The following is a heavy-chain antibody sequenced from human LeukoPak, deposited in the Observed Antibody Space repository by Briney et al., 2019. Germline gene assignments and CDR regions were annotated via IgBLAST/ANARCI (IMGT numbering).Heavy chain of an antibody. D-gene: IGHD4-17*01. V-gene: IGHV4-30-2*01. CDR3: ARDNGDYPYYFDF. CDR2: IYHTGNT. J-gene: IGHJ4*02. Sequence: SETLSLTCAVSGGSISSGIYSWNWLRQPPGRGLEWLGYIYHTGNTYYNPSLKSRVTISVDRYKNQFSLKLTSVTAADTAVYYCARDNGDYPYYFDFWGQGTLVTVSS. CDR1: GGSISSGIYS.